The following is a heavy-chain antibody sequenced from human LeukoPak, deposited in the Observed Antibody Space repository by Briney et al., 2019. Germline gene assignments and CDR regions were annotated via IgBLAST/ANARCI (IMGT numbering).Heavy chain of an antibody. CDR3: AKDKGYSYGYQVFDY. D-gene: IGHD5-18*01. V-gene: IGHV3-23*01. CDR2: ISGSGGST. Sequence: GGSLRLSCAASGFTVSSNEMSWVRQAPGKGLEWVSAISGSGGSTYYADSVKGRFTISRDNSKNTLYLQMNSLRAEDTAVYYCAKDKGYSYGYQVFDYWGQGTLVTVSS. CDR1: GFTVSSNE. J-gene: IGHJ4*02.